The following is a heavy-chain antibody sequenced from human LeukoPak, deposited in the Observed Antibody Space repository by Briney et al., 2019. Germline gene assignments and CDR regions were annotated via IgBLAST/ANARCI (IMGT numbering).Heavy chain of an antibody. CDR2: IKEDGSEK. CDR1: GFSFTDYP. Sequence: GGSLRLSCATSGFSFTDYPMSWVRQAPGKGLEWVANIKEDGSEKYYVDSVKGRFTISRDNAKNSLYLQMNSLRAEDTAVYYCARVGEMAGFDYWGQGTLVTVSS. CDR3: ARVGEMAGFDY. V-gene: IGHV3-7*05. J-gene: IGHJ4*02. D-gene: IGHD5-24*01.